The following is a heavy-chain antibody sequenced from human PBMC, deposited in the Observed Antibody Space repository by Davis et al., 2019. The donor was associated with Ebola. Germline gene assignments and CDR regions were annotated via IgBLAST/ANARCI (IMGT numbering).Heavy chain of an antibody. CDR1: GFTFSNAW. D-gene: IGHD3-22*01. CDR2: VSEDGTNK. V-gene: IGHV3-30-3*01. CDR3: AREGDFTMIGPWGV. Sequence: GGSLRLSCAASGFTFSNAWMSWVRQAPGRGLEWVAVVSEDGTNKYYADSVRGRFTISRDNSKNTLYLQMNTLRPEDTAVYYCAREGDFTMIGPWGVWGKGTTVTVSS. J-gene: IGHJ6*04.